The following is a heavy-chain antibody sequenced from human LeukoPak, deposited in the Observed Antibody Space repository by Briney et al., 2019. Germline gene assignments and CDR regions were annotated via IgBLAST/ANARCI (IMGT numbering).Heavy chain of an antibody. CDR1: GGSISSYY. Sequence: PSETLSLTCTVSGGSISSYYWSWIRQPPGKGLEWIGYIYYSGSTNYNPSLKSRVTISVDTSKNQLSLKLSSVTAADTAVYYCARGGVGATTNFDYWGQGTLVTVSS. CDR3: ARGGVGATTNFDY. CDR2: IYYSGST. V-gene: IGHV4-59*01. D-gene: IGHD1-26*01. J-gene: IGHJ4*02.